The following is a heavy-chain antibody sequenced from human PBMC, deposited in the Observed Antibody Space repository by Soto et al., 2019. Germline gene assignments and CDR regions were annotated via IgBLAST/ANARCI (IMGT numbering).Heavy chain of an antibody. CDR2: ISAYNGNT. CDR3: ARIVGADRRWFDP. V-gene: IGHV1-18*01. CDR1: GYTFTNYG. D-gene: IGHD1-26*01. Sequence: ASVKVSCKASGYTFTNYGPTWVRQAPGQGLEWMGWISAYNGNTNYAQKLQGRVTMTTDTSTTTAYMELRSLRSDDTAVYYCARIVGADRRWFDPWGQGTLVTVSS. J-gene: IGHJ5*02.